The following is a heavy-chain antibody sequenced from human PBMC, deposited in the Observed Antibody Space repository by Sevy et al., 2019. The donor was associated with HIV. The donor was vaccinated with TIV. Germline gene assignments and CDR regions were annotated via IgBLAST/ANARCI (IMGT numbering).Heavy chain of an antibody. Sequence: ASVKVSCKASGYTFTSYGISWVRQAPGQGLEWMGWISAYNGKTNYAQKIQGRVIMTTDTSTSTAYMEVRSLRSDDTAVYYCARDGPDTYYYDSSGYLGYFDYWGQGTLVTVSS. CDR1: GYTFTSYG. CDR2: ISAYNGKT. CDR3: ARDGPDTYYYDSSGYLGYFDY. D-gene: IGHD3-22*01. V-gene: IGHV1-18*01. J-gene: IGHJ4*02.